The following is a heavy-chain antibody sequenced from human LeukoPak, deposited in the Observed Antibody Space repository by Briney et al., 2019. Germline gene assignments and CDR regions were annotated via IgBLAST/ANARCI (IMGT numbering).Heavy chain of an antibody. CDR3: AKSGCSGGSCYSGY. CDR2: ISYDGSNK. D-gene: IGHD2-15*01. V-gene: IGHV3-30*18. Sequence: PGRSLRLSCAASGFTFSSYGMHWVRQAPGKGLEWVAVISYDGSNKYYADSVKGRFTISRDNSKNTLYLQMNSLRAEDTALYYCAKSGCSGGSCYSGYWGQGTLVTVSS. J-gene: IGHJ4*02. CDR1: GFTFSSYG.